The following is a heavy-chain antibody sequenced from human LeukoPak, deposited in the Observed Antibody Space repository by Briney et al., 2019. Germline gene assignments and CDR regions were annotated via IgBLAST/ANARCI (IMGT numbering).Heavy chain of an antibody. Sequence: VPPGGAPRLSCAAPGFTFRDPYMGWVPPAPGKGLEGVGPTRNKANSYTTEYAASVKGRFTISRDDSKNSLYLQMNSLKTEDTAVYYCARGPSYPRADALDIWGQGTMVTVSS. CDR1: GFTFRDPY. CDR3: ARGPSYPRADALDI. CDR2: TRNKANSYTT. V-gene: IGHV3-72*01. D-gene: IGHD5-18*01. J-gene: IGHJ3*02.